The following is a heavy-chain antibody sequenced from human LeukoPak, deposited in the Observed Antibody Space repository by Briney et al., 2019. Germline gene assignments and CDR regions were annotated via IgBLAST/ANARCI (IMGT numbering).Heavy chain of an antibody. CDR3: ARVGYYPDYYMDV. Sequence: PSETLSLTCTVSGDSISRGDYYWSCIRQPPGKGLEWIGTIYHSGSSYYNPSLKSRVTISVDTSKNQFSLQLNSVTAADTALFFCARVGYYPDYYMDVWGKGTTVTVSS. CDR1: GDSISRGDYY. J-gene: IGHJ6*03. D-gene: IGHD2-21*01. CDR2: IYHSGSS. V-gene: IGHV4-38-2*02.